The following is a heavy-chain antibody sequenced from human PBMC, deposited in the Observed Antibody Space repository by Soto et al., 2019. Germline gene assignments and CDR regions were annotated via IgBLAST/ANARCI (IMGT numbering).Heavy chain of an antibody. CDR3: AKFSKPNPD. V-gene: IGHV3-23*01. CDR1: GFSFSSYA. J-gene: IGHJ4*02. CDR2: ISADDGST. Sequence: EVQLLESGGGLVQPGGSLRLSCAASGFSFSSYAMNWVRQAPGKGLKWVSSISADDGSTYYADSVKGRFTISRDNFKKTLYLQMNSLRAEDTDLYFCAKFSKPNPDWGQGTQVTVSS.